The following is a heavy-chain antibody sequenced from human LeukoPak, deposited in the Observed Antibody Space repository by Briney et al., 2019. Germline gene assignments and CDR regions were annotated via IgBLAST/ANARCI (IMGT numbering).Heavy chain of an antibody. CDR2: ISGSGGST. V-gene: IGHV3-23*01. CDR3: AKDPNLRLLWFGELTHWFDP. CDR1: GFTFSSYA. D-gene: IGHD3-10*01. Sequence: PGGSLRLSCAASGFTFSSYAMSWVRQAPGKGLEWVSAISGSGGSTYYADSVKGRFTISRDNSKNTLYLQMNSLRAEDTAVYYCAKDPNLRLLWFGELTHWFDPWGQGTLVTVSS. J-gene: IGHJ5*02.